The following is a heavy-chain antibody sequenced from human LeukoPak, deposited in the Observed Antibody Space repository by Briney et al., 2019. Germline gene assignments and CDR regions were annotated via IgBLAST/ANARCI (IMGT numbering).Heavy chain of an antibody. CDR3: ARRVGATSDH. Sequence: GGSLRLSCAASGFSFSDYYMTWVRQAPGRGLEWVSSINGRSSNIHYADTVKGRFTIPRDNSKNSLYLHMNSLRVDDTAVYYCARRVGATSDHWGQGSLVTVAS. CDR1: GFSFSDYY. CDR2: INGRSSNI. D-gene: IGHD1-26*01. V-gene: IGHV3-11*01. J-gene: IGHJ1*01.